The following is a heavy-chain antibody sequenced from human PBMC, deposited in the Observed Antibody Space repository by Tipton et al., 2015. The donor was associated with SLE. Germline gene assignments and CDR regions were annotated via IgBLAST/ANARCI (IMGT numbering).Heavy chain of an antibody. CDR2: VNGLGST. CDR3: ARRLASSGHLDY. CDR1: AGSFSGYF. V-gene: IGHV4-34*01. D-gene: IGHD3-3*02. Sequence: LRLSCGVFAGSFSGYFWTWVRQAPEKGLEWIGEVNGLGSTDYNPSLKSRVSISVDRSKNHFSLNLRFVTAADTAVYYCARRLASSGHLDYWGQGTLVTVSS. J-gene: IGHJ4*02.